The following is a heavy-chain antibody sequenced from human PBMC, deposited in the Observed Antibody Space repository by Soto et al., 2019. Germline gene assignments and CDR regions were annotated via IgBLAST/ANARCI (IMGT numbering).Heavy chain of an antibody. CDR3: ARHEFYYYYGMDV. J-gene: IGHJ6*02. CDR2: IYLGDSDT. Sequence: PGESLKISCMGSGYKVSTWHNFTSYWIAWVRQMPGEGLEWMGIIYLGDSDTRYSPSFQGQVTISADKSISTAYLQWSSLKASDIAMYYCARHEFYYYYGMDVWGQGTTVTVSS. CDR1: GYKVSTWHNFTSYW. V-gene: IGHV5-51*01. D-gene: IGHD3-10*01.